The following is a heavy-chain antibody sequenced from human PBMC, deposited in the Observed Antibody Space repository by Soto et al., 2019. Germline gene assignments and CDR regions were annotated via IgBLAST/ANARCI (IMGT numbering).Heavy chain of an antibody. CDR3: FGWLGSNWLEP. CDR1: GGSFITYY. V-gene: IGHV4-34*01. CDR2: INHSGNT. Sequence: QVQQQQWGTGLLKPSETLSLTCAVYGGSFITYYWNWIRQPPGKGLEWIGEINHSGNTQYNPSLKSRVTMSLDTSKNQFSLQLTSVTAADTGVYHSFGWLGSNWLEPWGKVTLVTVSS. J-gene: IGHJ5*02. D-gene: IGHD3-22*01.